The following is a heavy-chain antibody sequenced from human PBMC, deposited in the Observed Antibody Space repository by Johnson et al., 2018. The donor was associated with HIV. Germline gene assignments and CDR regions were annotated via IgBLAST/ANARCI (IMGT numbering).Heavy chain of an antibody. CDR2: IYTGGST. V-gene: IGHV3-66*02. Sequence: VQLVESGGGVVHPGGSLRLSCAASGFTVSTNSMSWVRQAPGKGLEWVSLIYTGGSTFYADSVKGRFTISRDNSKNALYLQMNSLRAEDTAVYYCARVRVGAFDIWGQGTMVTVSS. J-gene: IGHJ3*02. CDR1: GFTVSTNS. D-gene: IGHD1-26*01. CDR3: ARVRVGAFDI.